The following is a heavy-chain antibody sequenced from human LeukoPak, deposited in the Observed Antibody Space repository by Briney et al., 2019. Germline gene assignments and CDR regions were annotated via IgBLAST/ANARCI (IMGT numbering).Heavy chain of an antibody. J-gene: IGHJ6*03. CDR3: TRVGGNTYYYYMDV. V-gene: IGHV3-49*04. CDR2: IRSKAYGGTT. CDR1: GFTFGDYA. D-gene: IGHD3-3*01. Sequence: GGSLRLSCTASGFTFGDYAMSWVRQAPGKGLEWVGFIRSKAYGGTTEYAASVKGRFTILRDDSKTIAYLQMNSLKTEDTAMYYCTRVGGNTYYYYMDVWGKGTTVTVSS.